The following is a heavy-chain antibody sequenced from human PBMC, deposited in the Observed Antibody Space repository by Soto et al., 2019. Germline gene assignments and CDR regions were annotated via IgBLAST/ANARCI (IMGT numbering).Heavy chain of an antibody. CDR1: RFTFIKYC. CDR3: AKDIALVRGVIIDMDV. V-gene: IGHV3-30*18. CDR2: VSHDGSNE. D-gene: IGHD3-10*01. J-gene: IGHJ6*02. Sequence: GVSLKLSSSSSRFTFIKYCVHWVRKAGGKGLEWVAVVSHDGSNEYYADSVKGRFTISRDYSKNTLYLQMNSLRAEDTAVYYCAKDIALVRGVIIDMDVWGQGTTVTVSS.